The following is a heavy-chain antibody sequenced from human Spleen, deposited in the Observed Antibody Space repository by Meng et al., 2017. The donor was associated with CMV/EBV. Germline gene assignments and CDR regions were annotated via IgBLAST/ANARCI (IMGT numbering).Heavy chain of an antibody. CDR1: GYTFIRHE. D-gene: IGHD3-10*01. J-gene: IGHJ4*02. Sequence: ASVKVSCKASGYTFIRHEINWVRQATGQGLEWMGLMNPNSGNTAYAQKFQGRVTMTRDTSISTAYMELSRLRSDDTAVYYCAGDYYGSGSYDYWGQGTLVTVSS. CDR2: MNPNSGNT. V-gene: IGHV1-8*01. CDR3: AGDYYGSGSYDY.